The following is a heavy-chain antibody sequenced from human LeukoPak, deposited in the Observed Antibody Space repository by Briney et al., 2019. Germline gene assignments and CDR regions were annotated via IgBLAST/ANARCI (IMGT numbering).Heavy chain of an antibody. CDR3: ARDNYGGNSGRSNWFDP. CDR1: VYTFTRYG. CDR2: ISAYNGNT. J-gene: IGHJ5*02. Sequence: SVKVSFKASVYTFTRYGISWVRQAPGQGVAWMGWISAYNGNTNYAQKLQGRVTMTTDTSTSTAYMELRSLRSDDTAVYYCARDNYGGNSGRSNWFDPWGQGTLVTVSS. V-gene: IGHV1-18*01. D-gene: IGHD4-23*01.